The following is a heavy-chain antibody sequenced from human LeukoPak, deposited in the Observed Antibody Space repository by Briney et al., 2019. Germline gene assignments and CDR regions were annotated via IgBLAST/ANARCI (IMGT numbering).Heavy chain of an antibody. V-gene: IGHV4-38-2*01. Sequence: PSETLSLTCAVSGYSISSGYYWGWIRQPPGKGLEWIGSIYHSGSTYYNPSLTSRVTISVDTSRNQFSLRLASVTAADTAVYYCARDTSAIAVAGTSNWGQGTLVTVSS. CDR1: GYSISSGYY. CDR2: IYHSGST. J-gene: IGHJ1*01. D-gene: IGHD6-19*01. CDR3: ARDTSAIAVAGTSN.